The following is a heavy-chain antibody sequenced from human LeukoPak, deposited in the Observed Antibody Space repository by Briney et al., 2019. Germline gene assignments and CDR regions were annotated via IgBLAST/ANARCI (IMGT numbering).Heavy chain of an antibody. CDR2: IYYSGST. D-gene: IGHD5-18*01. CDR1: GGSISSYY. V-gene: IGHV4-59*01. Sequence: PSETLSLTCTVSGGSISSYYWSWIRQPPGKGLEWIWYIYYSGSTNYNPSLKSRVTISVDTSKNQFSLKLSSVTAADTAVYYCATQTSYMDTFSFDIWGQGTMVTVSS. CDR3: ATQTSYMDTFSFDI. J-gene: IGHJ3*02.